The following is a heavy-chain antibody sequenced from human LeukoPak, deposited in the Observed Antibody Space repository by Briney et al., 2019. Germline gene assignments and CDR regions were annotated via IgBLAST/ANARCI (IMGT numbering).Heavy chain of an antibody. CDR2: IYTSGST. CDR3: ARDHFTNYYGSGSYRTVMDV. CDR1: GGSISSYY. J-gene: IGHJ6*03. D-gene: IGHD3-10*01. V-gene: IGHV4-4*07. Sequence: SETLSLTCTVSGGSISSYYWSWIRQPAGKGLEWIGRIYTSGSTNYNPSLKSRVTMSVDTSKNQFSLKLSSVTAADTAVYYCARDHFTNYYGSGSYRTVMDVWGKGTTVTVSS.